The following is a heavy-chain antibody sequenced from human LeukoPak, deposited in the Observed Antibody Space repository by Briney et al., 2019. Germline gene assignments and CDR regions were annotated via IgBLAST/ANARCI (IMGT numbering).Heavy chain of an antibody. J-gene: IGHJ4*02. Sequence: PGGSLRLSCAASGFTFSTYEMNWVRQAPGKGLEWVSYISGGGSNTYYADSVKGRFTISRDNSKNTLSLQMNSLRAEDTAIYYCAKGDYDFWSGIDYWGQGTLVTVSS. CDR2: ISGGGSNT. CDR3: AKGDYDFWSGIDY. CDR1: GFTFSTYE. V-gene: IGHV3-48*03. D-gene: IGHD3-3*01.